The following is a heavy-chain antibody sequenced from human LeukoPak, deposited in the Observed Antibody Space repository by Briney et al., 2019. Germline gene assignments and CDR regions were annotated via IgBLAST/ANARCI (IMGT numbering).Heavy chain of an antibody. V-gene: IGHV4-61*08. CDR1: GGSISSDGYY. Sequence: PSETLSLTCTVSGGSISSDGYYWSWIRQPPGKGLEWIGYIYYSGSTNYNPSLKSRVTISVDTSKNQFSLKLSSVTAADTAVYYCAREEKLSYMVRGPFDYRGQGTLVTVSS. CDR2: IYYSGST. J-gene: IGHJ4*02. CDR3: AREEKLSYMVRGPFDY. D-gene: IGHD3-10*01.